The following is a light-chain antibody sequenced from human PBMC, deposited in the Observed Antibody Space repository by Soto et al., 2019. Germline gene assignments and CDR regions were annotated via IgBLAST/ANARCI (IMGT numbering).Light chain of an antibody. Sequence: EIVLTQSPGTLSLSPGERATISCRASQGVSRDYLAWYQQKPGQAPRFLIYGASSRATGIPDRFSGSVSGTDFTLTISRLEPEDFAVYYCQQSGSSPLTFGQGTKVEIK. J-gene: IGKJ1*01. CDR2: GAS. V-gene: IGKV3-20*01. CDR1: QGVSRDY. CDR3: QQSGSSPLT.